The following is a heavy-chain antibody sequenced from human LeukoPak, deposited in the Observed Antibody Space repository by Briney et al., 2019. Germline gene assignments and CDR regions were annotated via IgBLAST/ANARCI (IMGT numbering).Heavy chain of an antibody. V-gene: IGHV3-30*03. D-gene: IGHD3-22*01. J-gene: IGHJ6*02. CDR3: ARDYYDSSGYYFETYYYYGMDV. CDR1: GFTFSSYG. Sequence: GGSLRLSCAASGFTFSSYGMHWVRQAPGKGLEWVAVISYDGSNKYYADSVRGRFTISRDNSKNTLYLQMNSLRAEDTAVYYCARDYYDSSGYYFETYYYYGMDVWGQGTTVTVSS. CDR2: ISYDGSNK.